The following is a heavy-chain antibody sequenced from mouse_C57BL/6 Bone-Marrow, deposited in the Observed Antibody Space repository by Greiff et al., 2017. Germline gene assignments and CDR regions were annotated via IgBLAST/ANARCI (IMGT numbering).Heavy chain of an antibody. V-gene: IGHV5-9-1*02. Sequence: EVKLVESGEGLVKPGGSLKLSCAASGFTFSSYAMSWVRQTPEKRLEWVAYISSGGDYIYYADTVKGRFTISRDNARNTLYLQMSSLKSEDTAMYYCTRDPLYDYVDWYFDVWGTGTTVTVSS. CDR3: TRDPLYDYVDWYFDV. CDR2: ISSGGDYI. D-gene: IGHD2-4*01. CDR1: GFTFSSYA. J-gene: IGHJ1*03.